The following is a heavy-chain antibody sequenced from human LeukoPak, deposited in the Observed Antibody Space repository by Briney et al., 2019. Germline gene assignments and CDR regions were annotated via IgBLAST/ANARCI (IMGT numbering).Heavy chain of an antibody. D-gene: IGHD1-14*01. J-gene: IGHJ3*02. CDR1: GFTFSSYD. V-gene: IGHV3-13*01. CDR2: IGTAGDT. CDR3: ARGRLGVRNRAFDI. Sequence: GGSLRLSCAASGFTFSSYDMHWVRQATGKGLEWVSAIGTAGDTYYPGSVKGRFTISRENAKNSLYLQMNSLRAGDTAVYYCARGRLGVRNRAFDIWGQGTMVTVSS.